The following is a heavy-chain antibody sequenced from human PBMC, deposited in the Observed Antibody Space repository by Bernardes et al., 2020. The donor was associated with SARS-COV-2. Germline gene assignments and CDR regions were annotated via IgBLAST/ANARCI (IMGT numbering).Heavy chain of an antibody. V-gene: IGHV3-30*01. CDR3: VCSSTSHYYYYGMDV. CDR2: ISYDGSNK. J-gene: IGHJ6*02. CDR1: GFTFSSYA. D-gene: IGHD2-2*01. Sequence: GGSLRLSCAASGFTFSSYAMHWVRQAPGKGLEWVAFISYDGSNKYYADSVKGRFTISRDNSKNTLYLQMNSLRAEDTAVYYCVCSSTSHYYYYGMDVWGQGTTVTVSS.